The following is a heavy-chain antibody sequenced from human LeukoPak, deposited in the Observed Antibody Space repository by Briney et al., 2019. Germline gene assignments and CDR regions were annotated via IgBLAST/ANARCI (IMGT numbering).Heavy chain of an antibody. J-gene: IGHJ4*02. D-gene: IGHD6-19*01. Sequence: GGSLRLSCSTSGFTFSNHFMHWVRQAPGQGLEYVSSIGPNGASTLYADSVKGRFTISRDNSKNALYLQLTSLRLEDTALYYCVKELAGTLSFYYWGQGTLVTVSS. CDR1: GFTFSNHF. CDR2: IGPNGAST. V-gene: IGHV3-64D*06. CDR3: VKELAGTLSFYY.